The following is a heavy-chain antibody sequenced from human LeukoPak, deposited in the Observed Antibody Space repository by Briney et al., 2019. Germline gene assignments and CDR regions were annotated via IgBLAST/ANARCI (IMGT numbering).Heavy chain of an antibody. CDR2: ISYDGSNK. D-gene: IGHD2-15*01. CDR1: GFTFSSYV. V-gene: IGHV3-30*18. J-gene: IGHJ4*02. Sequence: GRSLRLSCAGSGFTFSSYVMHWVRQAPGKGLEWVAVISYDGSNKYYADSVKGRFTISRDNSKNTLYLQMNSLRAEDTAVYYCAKAAYCSGGSCSFGGFDYWGQGTLVTVSS. CDR3: AKAAYCSGGSCSFGGFDY.